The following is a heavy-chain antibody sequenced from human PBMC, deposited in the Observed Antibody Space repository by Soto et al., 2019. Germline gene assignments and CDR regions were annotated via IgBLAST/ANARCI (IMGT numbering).Heavy chain of an antibody. CDR2: INPNSGGT. CDR1: GYTFTGYY. V-gene: IGHV1-2*04. J-gene: IGHJ6*03. Sequence: ASVKVSCKASGYTFTGYYMHWVRQAPGQGLEWMGWINPNSGGTNYAQKFQGWVTMTRDTSISTAYMELSRLRSDDTAVYYCARGYYGSGSYYSYYYYYMDVWGKGTTVTVS. D-gene: IGHD3-10*01. CDR3: ARGYYGSGSYYSYYYYYMDV.